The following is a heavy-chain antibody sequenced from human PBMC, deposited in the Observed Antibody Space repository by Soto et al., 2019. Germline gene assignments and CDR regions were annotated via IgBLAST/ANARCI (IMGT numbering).Heavy chain of an antibody. V-gene: IGHV3-23*01. CDR3: ARRSSGWYFDY. CDR1: GFTFSSYA. CDR2: ISGSGGST. Sequence: EVQVLESGGGLVQPGGSLRLSCAASGFTFSSYAMNWVRQAPGKGLEWVSVISGSGGSTYYVDSVKGRFTISRDNSKNTLYLQMNSLRAEDTAVYYCARRSSGWYFDYWGQGTLVTVSS. J-gene: IGHJ4*02. D-gene: IGHD6-19*01.